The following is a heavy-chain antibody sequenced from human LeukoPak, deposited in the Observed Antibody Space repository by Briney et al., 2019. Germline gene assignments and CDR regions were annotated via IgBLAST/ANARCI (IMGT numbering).Heavy chain of an antibody. D-gene: IGHD5-12*01. CDR3: AREVDLKDAFDI. J-gene: IGHJ3*02. V-gene: IGHV4-59*01. CDR1: GGSIRSYY. CDR2: IYYSWST. Sequence: SETLSLTCTVSGGSIRSYYWSWIRLPPGKGVEWIGYIYYSWSTNYNPSLKSRVTISVDTSKNQFSLKLSSVTAADTAVYYCAREVDLKDAFDIWGQGTMVTVSS.